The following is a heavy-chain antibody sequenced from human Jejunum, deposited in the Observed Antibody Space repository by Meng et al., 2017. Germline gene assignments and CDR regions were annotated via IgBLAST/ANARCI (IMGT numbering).Heavy chain of an antibody. CDR1: GGSIESNNW. D-gene: IGHD3-10*02. Sequence: LQGSGPGLGKPSGTLSLTCAVSGGSIESNNWWTWIRQPPGQGLEWIGEVYHSGSTHYNPSLQSRVTISIDNSKNRFSLSLNSVTAADTAIYYCARADYVRYFDLWGRGTLVTVSS. V-gene: IGHV4-4*02. J-gene: IGHJ2*01. CDR3: ARADYVRYFDL. CDR2: VYHSGST.